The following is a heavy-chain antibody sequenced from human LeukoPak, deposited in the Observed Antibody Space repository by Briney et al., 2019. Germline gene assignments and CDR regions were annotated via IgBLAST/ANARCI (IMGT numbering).Heavy chain of an antibody. J-gene: IGHJ3*02. V-gene: IGHV3-33*01. CDR2: IWDDGITK. Sequence: GGSLRLSCAASGFTFSSYGMHWVRQAPGKGLEWVAVIWDDGITKHYADSVKGRFTISRDNSKNTLYLQTNSLRAEDTAVYYCARGKASGGYSGYGLDAFDIWGQGTMVTVSS. CDR3: ARGKASGGYSGYGLDAFDI. CDR1: GFTFSSYG. D-gene: IGHD5-12*01.